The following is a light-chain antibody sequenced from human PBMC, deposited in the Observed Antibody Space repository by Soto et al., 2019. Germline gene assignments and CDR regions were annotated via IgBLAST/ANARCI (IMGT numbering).Light chain of an antibody. CDR2: DAS. V-gene: IGKV3-11*01. Sequence: EIVLTQSPATLFLSPGERATLSCRASQSVSSYLAWYQQKPGQAPRLLIYDASNRATGIPARFSGSGSGTDVTLALSSLEHEDFAVYYCQQRSNWPLTFGPGTKGDIK. CDR3: QQRSNWPLT. J-gene: IGKJ3*01. CDR1: QSVSSY.